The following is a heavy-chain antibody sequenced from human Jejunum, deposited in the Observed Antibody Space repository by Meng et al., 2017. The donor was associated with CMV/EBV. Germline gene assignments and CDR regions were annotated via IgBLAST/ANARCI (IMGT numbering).Heavy chain of an antibody. D-gene: IGHD5-12*01. CDR2: MSGSGGNT. Sequence: AASGFSFSSYAMTWVRQAPGKGLEWIATMSGSGGNTYYADSVKGRFTISRGDNTVYLQMDSLRVEDTAIYYCARAPSGLGFSEATSWGQGTLVTVSS. CDR1: GFSFSSYA. V-gene: IGHV3-23*01. J-gene: IGHJ1*01. CDR3: ARAPSGLGFSEATS.